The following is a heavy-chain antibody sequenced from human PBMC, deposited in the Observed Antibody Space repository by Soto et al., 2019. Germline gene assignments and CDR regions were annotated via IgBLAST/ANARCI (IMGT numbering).Heavy chain of an antibody. V-gene: IGHV4-30-4*01. CDR2: IYYSGST. D-gene: IGHD4-17*01. CDR3: ARASMTTSYYHYYYGMDV. J-gene: IGHJ6*02. Sequence: SETLSLTCTVSGGSISSGDYYWSWIRQPPGKGLEWIGYIYYSGSTYYNPSLKSRVTISVDTSKNQFSLKLSSVTAADTAVYYCARASMTTSYYHYYYGMDVWGQGTTVTVSS. CDR1: GGSISSGDYY.